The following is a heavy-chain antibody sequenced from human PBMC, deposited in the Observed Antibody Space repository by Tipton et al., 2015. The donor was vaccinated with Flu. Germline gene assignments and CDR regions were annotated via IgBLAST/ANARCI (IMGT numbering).Heavy chain of an antibody. J-gene: IGHJ4*02. CDR1: GYSISSGYY. CDR2: IYHSGST. CDR3: ARHRGYSGPFDY. D-gene: IGHD5-12*01. V-gene: IGHV4-38-2*01. Sequence: TLSLTCAVSGYSISSGYYWGWIRQPPGKGLEWIGSIYHSGSTYYNPSLKGRVTISVDTSKNQFSLKLSSVTAADTAVYYCARHRGYSGPFDYWGQGTLVTVSS.